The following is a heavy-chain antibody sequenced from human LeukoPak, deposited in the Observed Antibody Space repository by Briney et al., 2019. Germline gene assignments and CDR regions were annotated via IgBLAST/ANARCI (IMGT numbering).Heavy chain of an antibody. CDR1: GFTFNGYS. V-gene: IGHV3-48*04. Sequence: GGSLRLSCTASGFTFNGYSMNWVRQAPGKGLEWVSYISVSGSTIYYADSVKGRFTISRDNAKNSLSLQMNSLRAEDTAVYYCARDFGNYWGQGTLVTVSS. CDR2: ISVSGSTI. J-gene: IGHJ4*02. D-gene: IGHD3-10*01. CDR3: ARDFGNY.